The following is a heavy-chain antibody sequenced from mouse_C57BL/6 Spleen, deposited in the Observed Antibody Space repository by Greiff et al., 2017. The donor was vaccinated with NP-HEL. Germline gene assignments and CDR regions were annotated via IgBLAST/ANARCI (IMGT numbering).Heavy chain of an antibody. Sequence: VQLQQSGPELVKPGASVKISCKASGYAFSSSWMNWVKQGPGKGLGWIGRIYPGDGDTNYNGKFKGKATLTADKSSSTAYMQLSSLTSEDSAVYFCARGNYYGSSYGYWGQGTTLTVSS. J-gene: IGHJ2*01. CDR2: IYPGDGDT. CDR1: GYAFSSSW. D-gene: IGHD1-1*01. V-gene: IGHV1-82*01. CDR3: ARGNYYGSSYGY.